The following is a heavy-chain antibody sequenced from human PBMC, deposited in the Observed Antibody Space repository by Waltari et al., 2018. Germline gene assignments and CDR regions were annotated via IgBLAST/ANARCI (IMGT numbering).Heavy chain of an antibody. Sequence: EVQLVQPGAAVKKPGATVKVSCKVSRYTFTDYYMHWVQQAPGNGLEWMGRVDYEDGETIYAETLQGRVTITADTSKDTSYMELSSLRAEDTAVYYCATDSRDPYGIDVWGQGTMVTVSS. V-gene: IGHV1-69-2*01. J-gene: IGHJ6*02. D-gene: IGHD2-2*01. CDR2: VDYEDGET. CDR3: ATDSRDPYGIDV. CDR1: RYTFTDYY.